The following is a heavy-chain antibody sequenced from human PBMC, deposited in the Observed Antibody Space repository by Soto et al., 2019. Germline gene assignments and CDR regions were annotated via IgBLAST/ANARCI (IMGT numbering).Heavy chain of an antibody. CDR1: GGSFSGYY. V-gene: IGHV4-34*01. D-gene: IGHD1-26*01. CDR3: ARSGTGLLDP. Sequence: PSETLSLTCAVYGGSFSGYYWTWIRQPPGKGLEWIGEINHSGRTNYNPSLKSRVTISVDTSKNQFSLKLSSVTAADTAVYYCARSGTGLLDPWGQGTLVTVSS. CDR2: INHSGRT. J-gene: IGHJ5*02.